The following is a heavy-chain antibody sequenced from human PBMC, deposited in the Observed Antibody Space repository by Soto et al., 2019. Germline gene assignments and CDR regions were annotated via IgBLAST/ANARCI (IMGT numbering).Heavy chain of an antibody. CDR3: ARGGYDTSGQTFIGWGPDC. Sequence: HVQLQESGPGPVTPSQTLSLSCTVSGVSITSGSYYWTWVRQSPGKGLEWIGSRYYSGNTYYNPSLTGRATISLDTSNTQFSLKLTSVTAADTAVYYCARGGYDTSGQTFIGWGPDCWGQGTLVTVSS. CDR2: RYYSGNT. D-gene: IGHD3-22*01. V-gene: IGHV4-30-4*01. J-gene: IGHJ4*02. CDR1: GVSITSGSYY.